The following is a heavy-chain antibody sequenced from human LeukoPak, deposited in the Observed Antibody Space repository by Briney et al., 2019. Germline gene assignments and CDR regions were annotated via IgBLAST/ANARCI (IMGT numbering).Heavy chain of an antibody. CDR3: ARVSQVPAAIWWWSGPIYAFDI. Sequence: GASVKVSCKASGGTFSSYAISWVRQAPGQGLGWMGGIIPIFGTANYAQKFQGRVTITADESTSTAYMELSSLRSEDTAVYYCARVSQVPAAIWWWSGPIYAFDIWGQGTMVTVSS. V-gene: IGHV1-69*13. J-gene: IGHJ3*02. CDR2: IIPIFGTA. D-gene: IGHD2-2*01. CDR1: GGTFSSYA.